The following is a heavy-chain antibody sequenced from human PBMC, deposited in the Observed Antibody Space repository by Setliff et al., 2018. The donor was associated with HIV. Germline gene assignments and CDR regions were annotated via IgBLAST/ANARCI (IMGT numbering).Heavy chain of an antibody. CDR1: GGSMSSYY. J-gene: IGHJ3*02. CDR3: GRVGFGELFGAFDI. Sequence: SETLSLTCTVSGGSMSSYYWSWIRQPPGKGLEWVGYIYYSGSTNYNPSLKSRVSISVDTSKNQFSLKLSPVTAADTAMYYCGRVGFGELFGAFDIWGQGIVVTVSS. D-gene: IGHD3-10*01. CDR2: IYYSGST. V-gene: IGHV4-59*01.